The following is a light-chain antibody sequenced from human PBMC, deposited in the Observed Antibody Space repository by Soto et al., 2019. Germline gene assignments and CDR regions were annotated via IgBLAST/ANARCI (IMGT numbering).Light chain of an antibody. J-gene: IGKJ5*01. CDR2: GAS. CDR1: QSVSNY. Sequence: IGRTQSPAPLSVSPGERATLSCRASQSVSNYLAWYQQKPGQAPRLLIYGASTRATGVPARFSGSGSGTEFTLTISSLQSEDFAVYYCQQYNNWPRTSGQGTLLAIK. CDR3: QQYNNWPRT. V-gene: IGKV3-15*01.